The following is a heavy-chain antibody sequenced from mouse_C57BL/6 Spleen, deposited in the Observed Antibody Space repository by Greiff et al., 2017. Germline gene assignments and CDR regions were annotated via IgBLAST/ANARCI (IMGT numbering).Heavy chain of an antibody. CDR1: GYSFTDYN. CDR3: ASVITTVVANDYFDY. J-gene: IGHJ2*01. V-gene: IGHV1-39*01. D-gene: IGHD1-1*01. Sequence: VHVKQSGPELVKPGASVKISCKASGYSFTDYNMNWVKQSNGKSLEWIGVINPNYGTTSYNQKFKGKATLTVDQSSSTAYMQLNSLTSEDSAVYYCASVITTVVANDYFDYWGQGTTLTVSS. CDR2: INPNYGTT.